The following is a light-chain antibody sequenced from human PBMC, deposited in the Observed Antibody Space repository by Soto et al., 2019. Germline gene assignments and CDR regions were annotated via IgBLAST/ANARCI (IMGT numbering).Light chain of an antibody. CDR2: GAS. CDR1: QSISDT. Sequence: VFVVSGRRATLSCRASQSISDTLGWYXXXPXXAXRXLIYGASARVPGFPARFSGSGSGTDFTLTISSLQSEDFAVYYCQQYNNWLCPFGQGIRVE. CDR3: QQYNNWLCP. J-gene: IGKJ5*01. V-gene: IGKV3-15*01.